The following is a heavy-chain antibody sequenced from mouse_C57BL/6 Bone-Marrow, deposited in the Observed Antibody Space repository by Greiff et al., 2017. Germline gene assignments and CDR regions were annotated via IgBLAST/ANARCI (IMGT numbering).Heavy chain of an antibody. CDR1: GYTFTDYY. Sequence: EVQLQQSGPELVKPGASVKISCKASGYTFTDYYMNWVKQSHGKSLEWIGDINPNNGGTSYNQKFKGKATLTVDKSSRTAYMELRSLTSEDSAVYYCAREDSSGFPGFAYWGQGTLVTVSA. D-gene: IGHD3-2*02. V-gene: IGHV1-26*01. J-gene: IGHJ3*01. CDR3: AREDSSGFPGFAY. CDR2: INPNNGGT.